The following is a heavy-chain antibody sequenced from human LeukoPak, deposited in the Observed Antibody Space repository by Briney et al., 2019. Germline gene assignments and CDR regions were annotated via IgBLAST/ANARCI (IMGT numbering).Heavy chain of an antibody. Sequence: GGSLRLSCAASGFTFSDYYMSWIRQAPGKGLEWVSYISSSGSTIYYADSVKGRLTISRDNAKNSLYLQMNSLRAEDTAVYYCARDVYYYDSSGSDYWGQGTLVTVSS. D-gene: IGHD3-22*01. CDR2: ISSSGSTI. CDR3: ARDVYYYDSSGSDY. V-gene: IGHV3-11*04. J-gene: IGHJ4*02. CDR1: GFTFSDYY.